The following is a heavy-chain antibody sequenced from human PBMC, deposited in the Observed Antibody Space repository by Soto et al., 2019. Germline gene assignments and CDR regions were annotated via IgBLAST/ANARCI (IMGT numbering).Heavy chain of an antibody. D-gene: IGHD4-17*01. Sequence: SVKVSCKASGGTFSSYAISWVRQAPGQGLEWMGGIIPIFGTANYAQKFQGRVTITADESTSTAYMELSSLRSEDTAVYYCARDPDPTTVTTFGYWGQGTLVTVSS. CDR1: GGTFSSYA. CDR2: IIPIFGTA. CDR3: ARDPDPTTVTTFGY. J-gene: IGHJ4*02. V-gene: IGHV1-69*13.